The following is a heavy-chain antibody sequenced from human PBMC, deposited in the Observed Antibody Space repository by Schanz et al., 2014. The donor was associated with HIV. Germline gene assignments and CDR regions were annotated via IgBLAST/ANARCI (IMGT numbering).Heavy chain of an antibody. J-gene: IGHJ4*02. CDR3: ATAHYESNIPYF. Sequence: QVQLVESGGGVVQPGRSLRLSCTASGFTFSTFGMHWVRQAPGKGLECVAVISYDGSKKYYADSVKGRFTISRDNSKNTLFLQMKSMRAEDAAFYYCATAHYESNIPYFWGQGTLVAVSS. D-gene: IGHD3-22*01. CDR1: GFTFSTFG. V-gene: IGHV3-30*03. CDR2: ISYDGSKK.